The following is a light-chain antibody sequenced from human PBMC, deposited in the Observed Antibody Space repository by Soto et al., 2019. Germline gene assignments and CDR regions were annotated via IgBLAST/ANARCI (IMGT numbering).Light chain of an antibody. CDR2: DAS. Sequence: EILLTHSPVTLSLSPCQGATLSCSASQSISTYLAWYQVKPGQAPRLLIYDASSRATGVPARFSGSGSGTDFSLTISSLEPEDVAVYYCQQRSQWPPMTFGQGTRLEIK. CDR3: QQRSQWPPMT. V-gene: IGKV3-11*01. J-gene: IGKJ5*01. CDR1: QSISTY.